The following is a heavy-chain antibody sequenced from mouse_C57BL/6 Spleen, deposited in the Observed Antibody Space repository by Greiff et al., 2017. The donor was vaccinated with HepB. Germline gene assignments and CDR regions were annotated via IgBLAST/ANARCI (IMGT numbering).Heavy chain of an antibody. D-gene: IGHD1-1*01. Sequence: VQLQQSGAELVRPGASVTLSCKASGYTFTDYEMHWVKQTPVHGLEWIGAIDPETGGTAYNQKFKGKAILTADKSSSTAYMELRSLTSEDSAVYYCTRDYGSSYRWYFDGWGTGTTVTVSS. CDR1: GYTFTDYE. CDR3: TRDYGSSYRWYFDG. V-gene: IGHV1-15*01. J-gene: IGHJ1*03. CDR2: IDPETGGT.